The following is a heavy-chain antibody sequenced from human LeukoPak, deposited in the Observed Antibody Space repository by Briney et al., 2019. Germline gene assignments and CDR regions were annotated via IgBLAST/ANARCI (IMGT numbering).Heavy chain of an antibody. V-gene: IGHV3-21*01. CDR2: ISSSSSYI. D-gene: IGHD3-10*01. J-gene: IGHJ3*02. CDR3: ARAVRGGAFDI. CDR1: GFTFSSYS. Sequence: PGGPLRLSCAASGFTFSSYSMNWVRQAPGKGLEWVSSISSSSSYIYYADSVKGRLTISRDNAKNSLYLQMNSLRAEDTAVYYCARAVRGGAFDIWGQGTMVTVSS.